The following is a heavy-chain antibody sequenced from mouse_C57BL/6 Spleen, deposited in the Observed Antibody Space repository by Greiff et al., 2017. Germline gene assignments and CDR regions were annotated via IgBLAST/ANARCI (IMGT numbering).Heavy chain of an antibody. D-gene: IGHD1-1*01. Sequence: VQLQQSGPELVKPGASVKISCKASGYAFSSSWMTWVKQRPGKGLEWIGRIYPGDGDTNYNGKFNGKATMTADKSSSTAYMQLSSLTSEDSAVYICARERDYYGSSGAWFAYWGQGTLVTVAA. CDR2: IYPGDGDT. CDR1: GYAFSSSW. CDR3: ARERDYYGSSGAWFAY. J-gene: IGHJ3*01. V-gene: IGHV1-82*01.